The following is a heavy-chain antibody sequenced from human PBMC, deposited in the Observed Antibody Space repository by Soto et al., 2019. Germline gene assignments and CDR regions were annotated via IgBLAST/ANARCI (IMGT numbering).Heavy chain of an antibody. CDR1: GYTLTELS. Sequence: GASVKVSCKVSGYTLTELSMHWVRQAPGKGLEWMGGFDPEDGETIYAQKFQGRVTMTEDTSTDTAYMELSSLRSEDTAVYYCATALDFWSGYLQALGYWGQGTLVTVSS. D-gene: IGHD3-3*01. V-gene: IGHV1-24*01. CDR3: ATALDFWSGYLQALGY. CDR2: FDPEDGET. J-gene: IGHJ4*02.